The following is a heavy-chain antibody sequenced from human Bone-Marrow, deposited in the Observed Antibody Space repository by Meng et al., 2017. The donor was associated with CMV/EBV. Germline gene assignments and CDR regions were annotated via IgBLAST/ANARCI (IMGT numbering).Heavy chain of an antibody. J-gene: IGHJ4*01. CDR3: ARGRGYSGSRFAY. V-gene: IGHV4-34*01. CDR2: INHSGST. Sequence: SETLSLTCAVYGGSFSGYYWSWIRQPPGKGLEWIGEINHSGSTNYNPSLKSRVTISVDTSKNQFSLKLSSVTAADTAVYYCARGRGYSGSRFAYWGHGTLVTVSS. CDR1: GGSFSGYY. D-gene: IGHD1-26*01.